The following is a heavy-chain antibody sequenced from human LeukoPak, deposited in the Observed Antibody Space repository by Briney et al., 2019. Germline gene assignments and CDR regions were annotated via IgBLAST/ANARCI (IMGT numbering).Heavy chain of an antibody. CDR3: ARLTPPFDY. V-gene: IGHV3-74*01. D-gene: IGHD3-16*01. Sequence: GGSLSLSCAVSGFTFCSFWMLCLRQAPGRGRLWVTRSKSDESSTNYADSVKGRFTISIDNAKNTLYLQMNSLRAEDTAVYYCARLTPPFDYWGRGTLVTVSS. J-gene: IGHJ4*02. CDR2: SKSDESST. CDR1: GFTFCSFW.